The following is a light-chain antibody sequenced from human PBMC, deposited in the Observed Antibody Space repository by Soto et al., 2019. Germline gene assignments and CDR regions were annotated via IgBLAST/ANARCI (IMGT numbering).Light chain of an antibody. CDR3: QQYGSSSYT. CDR1: QSVSSAY. V-gene: IGKV3-20*01. Sequence: EIVLTQSPGTLSLSPGERATLSCRASQSVSSAYLAWYQQKPGQPPRLLIYGASSRATGIPDRFSGSGSGTEFTLTISRLEPADFAVYYCQQYGSSSYTFGQGTKLEIK. J-gene: IGKJ2*01. CDR2: GAS.